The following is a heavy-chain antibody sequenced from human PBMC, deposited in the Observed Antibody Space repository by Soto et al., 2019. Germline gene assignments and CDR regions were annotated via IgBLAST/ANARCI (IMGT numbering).Heavy chain of an antibody. V-gene: IGHV1-69*13. CDR1: GGTFSSYA. CDR3: ASRRGFWSGYSYYYYGMDV. J-gene: IGHJ6*02. Sequence: SVKVSCKASGGTFSSYAISWVRQAPGQGLEWMGGIIPIFGTANYAQKFQGRVTITADESTSTAYMELSSLRSEDTAVYYCASRRGFWSGYSYYYYGMDVWGQGTTVTVSS. CDR2: IIPIFGTA. D-gene: IGHD3-3*01.